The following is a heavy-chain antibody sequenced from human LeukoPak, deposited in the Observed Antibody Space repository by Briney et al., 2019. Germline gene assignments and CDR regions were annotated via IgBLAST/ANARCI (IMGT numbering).Heavy chain of an antibody. D-gene: IGHD3-3*02. V-gene: IGHV4-61*02. CDR1: GGSISSGSYY. Sequence: SQTLSLTCTVSGGSISSGSYYWSWIRQPAGKGLEWIGRIYTSGSTNYNPSLKSRLTISVYRSKNQFSLKLSSVTAADTAVYYCASGLQTHFFYYYYGMDVWGQGTTVTVSS. CDR2: IYTSGST. CDR3: ASGLQTHFFYYYYGMDV. J-gene: IGHJ6*02.